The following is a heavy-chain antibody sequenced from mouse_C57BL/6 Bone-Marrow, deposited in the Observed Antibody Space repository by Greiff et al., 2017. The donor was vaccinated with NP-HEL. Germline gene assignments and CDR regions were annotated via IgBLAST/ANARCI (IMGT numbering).Heavy chain of an antibody. CDR3: ASGHHYYGSSYWYFDV. J-gene: IGHJ1*03. CDR2: ISYDGSN. CDR1: GYSITSGYY. Sequence: EVQLQESGPGLVKPSQSLSLTCSVTGYSITSGYYWNWIRQFPGNKLEWMGYISYDGSNNYNPSLKNRISITRDTSKNQFFLKLNSVTTEDTATYYGASGHHYYGSSYWYFDVWGTGTTVTVSS. D-gene: IGHD1-1*01. V-gene: IGHV3-6*01.